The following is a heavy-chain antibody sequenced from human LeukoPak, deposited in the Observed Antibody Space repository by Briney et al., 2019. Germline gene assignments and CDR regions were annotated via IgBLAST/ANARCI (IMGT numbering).Heavy chain of an antibody. J-gene: IGHJ4*02. CDR3: ARTDSSGYYVFDY. CDR2: IYPGGST. Sequence: GGSLRLSCAASGFTVSSNYMSWVRQAPGKGLEWVSLIYPGGSTYYADSVKGRFTISRHDSKNTLYLQMNSLRAEDTAVYYCARTDSSGYYVFDYWGPGTLVTVSS. CDR1: GFTVSSNY. V-gene: IGHV3-53*04. D-gene: IGHD3-22*01.